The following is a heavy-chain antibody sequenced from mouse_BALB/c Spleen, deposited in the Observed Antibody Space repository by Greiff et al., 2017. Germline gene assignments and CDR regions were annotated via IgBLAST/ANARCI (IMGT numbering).Heavy chain of an antibody. CDR2: IYPGNVNT. V-gene: IGHV1S56*01. CDR1: GYTFTSYY. Sequence: VQLQESGPELVKPGASVRISCKASGYTFTSYYIHWVKQRPGQGLEWIGWIYPGNVNTKYNEKFKGKATLTADKSSSTAYMQLSSLTSEDSAVYFCARYDYDGAMDYWGQGTSVTVSS. CDR3: ARYDYDGAMDY. J-gene: IGHJ4*01. D-gene: IGHD2-4*01.